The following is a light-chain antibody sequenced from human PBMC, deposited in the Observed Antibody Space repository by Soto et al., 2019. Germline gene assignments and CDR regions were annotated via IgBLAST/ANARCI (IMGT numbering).Light chain of an antibody. CDR1: QSLLYSDGNTF. V-gene: IGKV2-30*01. J-gene: IGKJ4*01. CDR2: EVS. CDR3: KQGTHWPLT. Sequence: EVVMTQSPLSLPVTLGQPASIFCRSSQSLLYSDGNTFLTWFHQRPGQAPRRLIYEVSNRDSAVPDRFSGSGSGTDFTLKISRVDAEDVGVYYCKQGTHWPLTFGGGTKVEIK.